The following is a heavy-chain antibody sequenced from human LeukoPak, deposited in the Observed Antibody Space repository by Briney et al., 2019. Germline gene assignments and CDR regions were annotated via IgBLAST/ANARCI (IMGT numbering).Heavy chain of an antibody. V-gene: IGHV4-34*01. J-gene: IGHJ6*04. D-gene: IGHD2-2*01. Sequence: SSETLSLTCAVYGGSFSGYYWSWIRQPPGKGLEWIGEINHSGSTNYNPSLKSRVTISVDTSKNQFSLKLSSVTAADTAVYYCARGQYCSSTSCFDYYYYGMDVWGKGTTVTVSS. CDR1: GGSFSGYY. CDR3: ARGQYCSSTSCFDYYYYGMDV. CDR2: INHSGST.